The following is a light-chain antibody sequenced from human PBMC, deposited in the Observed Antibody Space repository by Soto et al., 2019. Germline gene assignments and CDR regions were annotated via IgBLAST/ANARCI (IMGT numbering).Light chain of an antibody. V-gene: IGLV2-14*03. CDR2: DVS. Sequence: QSALTQPASVSGSPGQSITISCTGTSSDIGGYNYVSWYQQLPGKVPKLIIYDVSNRPSGVSDRFSGSKSGNAASLTISGLQAEDEADYYCSSYTSTSTLYVFGPGTKLT. CDR1: SSDIGGYNY. CDR3: SSYTSTSTLYV. J-gene: IGLJ1*01.